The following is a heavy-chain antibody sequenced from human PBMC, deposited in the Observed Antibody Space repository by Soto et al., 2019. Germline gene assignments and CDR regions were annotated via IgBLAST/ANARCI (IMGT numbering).Heavy chain of an antibody. Sequence: PGGSLRLSCAASGFTFSSYGMHWVRQAPGKGLEWVAVISYDGSNKYYADSVKGRFTISRDNSKNTLYLQMNSLRAEDTAVYYCARGHSLRGSNNPYYFDYWGQGTLVTVSS. J-gene: IGHJ4*02. CDR1: GFTFSSYG. CDR3: ARGHSLRGSNNPYYFDY. D-gene: IGHD3-16*01. CDR2: ISYDGSNK. V-gene: IGHV3-30*03.